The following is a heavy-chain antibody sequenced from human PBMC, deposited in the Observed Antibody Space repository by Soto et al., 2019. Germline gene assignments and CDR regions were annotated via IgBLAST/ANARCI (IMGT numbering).Heavy chain of an antibody. D-gene: IGHD3-9*01. CDR2: ISSSSSTI. V-gene: IGHV3-48*01. CDR1: GFTFSSYS. Sequence: GGSLRLSCAASGFTFSSYSMNWVRQAPGKGLEWVSYISSSSSTIYYADSVKGRFTISRDNAKNSLYLQMNSLRAEDTAVYYCAREGLRYFDTWGQGTLVTVSS. CDR3: AREGLRYFDT. J-gene: IGHJ4*02.